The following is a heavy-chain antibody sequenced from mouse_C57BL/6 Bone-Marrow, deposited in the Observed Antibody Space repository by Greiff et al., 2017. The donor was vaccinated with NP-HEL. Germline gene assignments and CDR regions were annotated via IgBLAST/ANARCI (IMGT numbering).Heavy chain of an antibody. CDR2: IDPETGGT. Sequence: VQLQESGAELVRPGASVTLSCKASGYTFTDYEMHWVKQTPVHGLEWIGAIDPETGGTAYNQKFKGKSILTADKSSSTAYMELRSLTSEDSAVYYCTSAGLFDYWGQGTTLTVSS. CDR3: TSAGLFDY. D-gene: IGHD3-3*01. J-gene: IGHJ2*01. CDR1: GYTFTDYE. V-gene: IGHV1-15*01.